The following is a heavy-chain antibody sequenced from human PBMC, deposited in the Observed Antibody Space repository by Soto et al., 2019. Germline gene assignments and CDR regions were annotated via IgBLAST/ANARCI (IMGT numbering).Heavy chain of an antibody. D-gene: IGHD1-26*01. Sequence: QVQLVESGGGVVQPGRSLGLPWAASGLPLSSYGMHGVRKAPGRGLGGVAVISYDGSNKYYADSVKGRFTISRDNSKNTLYLQMNSLRAEDTAVYYCAKDSEELLRKYYFDYWGQGTLVTVSS. J-gene: IGHJ4*02. CDR2: ISYDGSNK. CDR3: AKDSEELLRKYYFDY. V-gene: IGHV3-30*18. CDR1: GLPLSSYG.